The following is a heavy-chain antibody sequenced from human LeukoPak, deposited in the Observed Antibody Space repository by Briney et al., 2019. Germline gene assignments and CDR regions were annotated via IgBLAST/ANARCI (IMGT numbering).Heavy chain of an antibody. CDR3: VRMTVRGVISP. Sequence: ASVKVSCKASGYTCTNHDINWVRQATGQGLEWMGWMNPNSGNTGYSQKFQGRLTITRDTSISTAYMELSSLRSDDTAVYYCVRMTVRGVISPWGQGTRVTVSS. D-gene: IGHD3-10*01. V-gene: IGHV1-8*03. J-gene: IGHJ5*02. CDR2: MNPNSGNT. CDR1: GYTCTNHD.